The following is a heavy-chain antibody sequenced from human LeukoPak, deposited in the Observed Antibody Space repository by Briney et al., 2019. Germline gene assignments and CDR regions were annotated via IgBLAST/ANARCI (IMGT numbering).Heavy chain of an antibody. CDR3: ARHLSGSYSFDY. Sequence: PSETLSLTCTVSGGSVSSGSYYWSWIRQPPGKGLEWIGYIYYSGSTNYNPSLKSRVTISVDTSKNQLSLKLTSVTAADTAVYYCARHLSGSYSFDYWGQGTLVTVSS. CDR1: GGSVSSGSYY. D-gene: IGHD1-26*01. CDR2: IYYSGST. V-gene: IGHV4-61*01. J-gene: IGHJ4*02.